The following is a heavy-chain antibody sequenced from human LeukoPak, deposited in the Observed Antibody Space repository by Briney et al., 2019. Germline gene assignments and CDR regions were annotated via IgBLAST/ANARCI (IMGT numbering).Heavy chain of an antibody. V-gene: IGHV3-21*01. J-gene: IGHJ6*03. Sequence: GGSLRLSCAASGFTFSSYSMNWVRQAPGKGLEWVSSISSSSSYIYYADSVKGRFTISSDNAKNSLYLQMNSLRAEDTAVYYCARDSTVTTFDYYMDVWGKGTTVTVSS. CDR3: ARDSTVTTFDYYMDV. CDR1: GFTFSSYS. D-gene: IGHD4-17*01. CDR2: ISSSSSYI.